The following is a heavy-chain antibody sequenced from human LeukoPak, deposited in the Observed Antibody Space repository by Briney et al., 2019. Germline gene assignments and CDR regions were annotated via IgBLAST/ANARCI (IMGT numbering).Heavy chain of an antibody. J-gene: IGHJ3*02. Sequence: PGGSLRLSCAASRFTFSDYWMTWVRQAPGQGLEWVANINKDENQKQYVDSVKGRFTISRDNAKNSMYLQLNSLRAEDTGVYYCVRNRGWYALDMWGQGTVVTVSS. V-gene: IGHV3-7*01. CDR2: INKDENQK. CDR3: VRNRGWYALDM. D-gene: IGHD6-19*01. CDR1: RFTFSDYW.